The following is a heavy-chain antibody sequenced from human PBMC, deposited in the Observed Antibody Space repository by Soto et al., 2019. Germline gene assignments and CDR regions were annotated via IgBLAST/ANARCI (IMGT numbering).Heavy chain of an antibody. CDR1: GGSISSSNW. V-gene: IGHV4-4*02. Sequence: QGQLQESGPGLVKPSGTLSLTCAVSGGSISSSNWWRWVRQPPGKGLEWIGGSSHSGSTNYNPSLNCRVTLSGDNSKTQFSLKLSSVTAADTAVYYGAGGGKGGKDSGWYAVVWYFDLWGRGTLVTVSS. CDR2: SSHSGST. D-gene: IGHD6-13*01. CDR3: AGGGKGGKDSGWYAVVWYFDL. J-gene: IGHJ2*01.